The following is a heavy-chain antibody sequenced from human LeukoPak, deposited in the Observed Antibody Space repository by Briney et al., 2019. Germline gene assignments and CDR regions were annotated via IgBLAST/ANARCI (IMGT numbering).Heavy chain of an antibody. V-gene: IGHV3-48*03. CDR2: ISNSGTAI. CDR1: GFTFSSYD. CDR3: ARAGYSMDTEYFQH. J-gene: IGHJ1*01. D-gene: IGHD5-18*01. Sequence: PGGSLRLSCAASGFTFSSYDMNWVRQAPGKGLEWVSYISNSGTAIYYADSVKGRFTISRDNAKSSLYLQMNSLRAEDTAVYYCARAGYSMDTEYFQHWGQGTLVTVSS.